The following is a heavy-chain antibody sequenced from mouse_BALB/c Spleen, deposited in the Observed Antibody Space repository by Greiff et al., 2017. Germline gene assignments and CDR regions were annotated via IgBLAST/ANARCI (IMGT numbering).Heavy chain of an antibody. V-gene: IGHV5-6-5*01. Sequence: EVNVVESGGGLVKPGGSLKLSCAASGFTFSSYAMSWVRQTPEKRLEWVASISSGGSTYYPDSVKGRFTISRDNARNILYLQMSSLRSEDTAMYYCARRGGSSPHWYFDVWGAGTTVTVSS. CDR3: ARRGGSSPHWYFDV. D-gene: IGHD1-1*01. CDR1: GFTFSSYA. J-gene: IGHJ1*01. CDR2: ISSGGST.